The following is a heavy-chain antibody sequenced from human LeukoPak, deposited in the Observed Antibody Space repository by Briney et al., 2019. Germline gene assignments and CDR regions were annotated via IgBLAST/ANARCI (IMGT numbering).Heavy chain of an antibody. CDR3: PRRYSGSYLVDY. CDR1: GYSFTNYW. D-gene: IGHD1-26*01. V-gene: IGHV5-51*01. CDR2: IYPGDSDT. J-gene: IGHJ4*02. Sequence: GESLKISCKGSGYSFTNYWIGWVRQMSGKGLEWMGVIYPGDSDTRYRPAFQGQVNISADKSISTTYLQWRSLKASDTAMYYCPRRYSGSYLVDYWGQGTLVIVSS.